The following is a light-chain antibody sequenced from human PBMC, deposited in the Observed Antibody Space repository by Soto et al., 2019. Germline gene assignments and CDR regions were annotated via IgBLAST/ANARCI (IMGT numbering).Light chain of an antibody. CDR3: QQSYTTPRS. Sequence: EIVMTQSPATLSVSPGERGTLSCRASQSVGSNLAWYQQKPGQAPRLLIYGASTRATGVPARFSGSGSGTEFTLTISSLQPEDFATYYCQQSYTTPRSFGPGTKVDIK. V-gene: IGKV3-15*01. J-gene: IGKJ3*01. CDR1: QSVGSN. CDR2: GAS.